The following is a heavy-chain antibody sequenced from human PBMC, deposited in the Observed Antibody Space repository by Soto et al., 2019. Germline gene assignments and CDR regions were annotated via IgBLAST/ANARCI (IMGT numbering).Heavy chain of an antibody. J-gene: IGHJ4*02. D-gene: IGHD3-22*01. CDR2: IYYSGTT. V-gene: IGHV4-30-4*01. CDR3: ARHYYDSSAYHFVGLDF. CDR1: GGSISSGNYY. Sequence: PSETLSLTCTVSGGSISSGNYYWSGIRQPPGKGLEWIGYIYYSGTTYSNPSLNGRVTISVDTSKNQFSLKLSSVTAADTALYYCARHYYDSSAYHFVGLDFWGQGTLVTVSS.